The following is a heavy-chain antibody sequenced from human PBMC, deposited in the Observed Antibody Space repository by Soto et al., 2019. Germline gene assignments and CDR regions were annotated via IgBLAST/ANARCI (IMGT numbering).Heavy chain of an antibody. D-gene: IGHD5-12*01. CDR3: ARALATIPLLFSDY. CDR2: ISAYNGNT. V-gene: IGHV1-18*04. Sequence: VASVKVSCKASGYTFTSYGISWVRQAPGQGLEWMGWISAYNGNTNYAQKLQGRVTMTTDTSTSTAYMELRSLRSDDTAVYYCARALATIPLLFSDYWGQGTLVTVSS. CDR1: GYTFTSYG. J-gene: IGHJ4*02.